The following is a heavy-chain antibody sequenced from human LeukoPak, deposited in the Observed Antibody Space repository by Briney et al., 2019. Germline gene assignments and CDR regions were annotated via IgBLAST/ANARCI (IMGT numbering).Heavy chain of an antibody. CDR2: ISSNSRTT. V-gene: IGHV3-48*01. CDR1: GFIFSTYG. CDR3: ARGPHDDATGYSFS. J-gene: IGHJ5*02. Sequence: PGGSLRLSCEASGFIFSTYGMAWVPQAPGKGLEWISYISSNSRTTAYADSVRGRFTISRDNAKNSLSLQINRLRADDTGVYYCARGPHDDATGYSFSWGQGTQVTVSS. D-gene: IGHD3-9*01.